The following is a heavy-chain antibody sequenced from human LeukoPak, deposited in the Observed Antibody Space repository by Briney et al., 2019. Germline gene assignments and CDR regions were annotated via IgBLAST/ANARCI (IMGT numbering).Heavy chain of an antibody. Sequence: SETLSLTCTVSGGSISSYYWSWIRQPPGKGLEWIGYIYYSGSTNYNPSLKSRVTISVDTSKNQFSLKLSSVTAADTAVYYCARASCGGDCYAFDIWGQGTMVTVSS. D-gene: IGHD2-21*01. V-gene: IGHV4-59*01. CDR3: ARASCGGDCYAFDI. J-gene: IGHJ3*02. CDR2: IYYSGST. CDR1: GGSISSYY.